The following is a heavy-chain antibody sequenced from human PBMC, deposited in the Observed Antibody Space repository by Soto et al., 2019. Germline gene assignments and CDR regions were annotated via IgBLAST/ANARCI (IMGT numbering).Heavy chain of an antibody. Sequence: HPGGSLRLSCAASGFTFSSYGMHWVRQAPGKGLEWVAVISYDGSNKYYADSVKGRFTISRDNSKNTLYLQMNSLRAEDTAVYYCAKTGYGDMDFDYWGQGTLVTVSS. J-gene: IGHJ4*02. CDR3: AKTGYGDMDFDY. CDR2: ISYDGSNK. CDR1: GFTFSSYG. D-gene: IGHD4-17*01. V-gene: IGHV3-30*18.